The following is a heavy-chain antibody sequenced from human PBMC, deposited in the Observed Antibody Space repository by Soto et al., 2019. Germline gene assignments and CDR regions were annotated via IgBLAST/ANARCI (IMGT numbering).Heavy chain of an antibody. J-gene: IGHJ5*02. V-gene: IGHV4-59*02. CDR3: ARSYYDSTGFAVDP. D-gene: IGHD3-22*01. Sequence: IQLQVSGPGLVKPSETLSLTCNVSGASVSTGYWSWIRQPPGKGLEWIGFMYFGGSFNYNPSLTGRASISVETSKNQFSMKMTSVTAADTAVYYCARSYYDSTGFAVDPWGQGTLVTVSS. CDR2: MYFGGSF. CDR1: GASVSTGY.